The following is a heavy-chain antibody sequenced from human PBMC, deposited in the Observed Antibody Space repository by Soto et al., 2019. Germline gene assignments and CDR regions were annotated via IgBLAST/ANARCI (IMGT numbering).Heavy chain of an antibody. J-gene: IGHJ4*02. V-gene: IGHV4-59*01. CDR3: ASFGYSYAHFDY. CDR1: GGSISSYY. D-gene: IGHD5-18*01. Sequence: PSETLSLTCTVSGGSISSYYWSWIRQPPGKGLEWIGYIYYSGSTNYNPSLKSRVTISVDTSKNQFSLKLSSVTAADTAVYYCASFGYSYAHFDYWGQGTLVTVSS. CDR2: IYYSGST.